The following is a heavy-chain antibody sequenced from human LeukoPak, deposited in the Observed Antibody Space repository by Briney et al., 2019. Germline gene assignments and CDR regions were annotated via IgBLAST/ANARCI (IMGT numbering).Heavy chain of an antibody. CDR1: GFTFSSYA. CDR2: ISGSGGST. Sequence: GGSLRLSCAASGFTFSSYAMSWVRQAPGKGLEWVSAISGSGGSTYYADSVKGRFTISRDNSKDTLYLQMNSLRAEDTAVYYCAKDPPAPPIEYSSSADYWGQGTLVTVSS. J-gene: IGHJ4*02. D-gene: IGHD6-6*01. V-gene: IGHV3-23*01. CDR3: AKDPPAPPIEYSSSADY.